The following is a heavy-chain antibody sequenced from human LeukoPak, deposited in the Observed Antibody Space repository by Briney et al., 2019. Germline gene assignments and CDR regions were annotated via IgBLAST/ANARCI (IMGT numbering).Heavy chain of an antibody. D-gene: IGHD3-22*01. Sequence: GASLKISCKGSGSRFTSYWIGWVRPMPGKGLEWMGIIYPGDSDTRYSPSFQGQVTISADKSISTAYLQWSSLKASDTAMYYCARHSYYDSSKYYFDYWGQGTLVTVSS. V-gene: IGHV5-51*01. CDR2: IYPGDSDT. J-gene: IGHJ4*02. CDR3: ARHSYYDSSKYYFDY. CDR1: GSRFTSYW.